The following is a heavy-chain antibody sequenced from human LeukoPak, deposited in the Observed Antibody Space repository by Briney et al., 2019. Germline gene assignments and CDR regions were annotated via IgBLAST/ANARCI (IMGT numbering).Heavy chain of an antibody. CDR3: AKDLGATS. V-gene: IGHV3-23*01. Sequence: GGSRRLSCAASGFTFSSYAMSWVRPPPGKGLEWVSGIGGSGGRTYYADSGKGRLTIARDNSKNTPYLQMNSLIAEDTAVYYCAKDLGATSWGQGTLVTVSS. J-gene: IGHJ4*02. CDR1: GFTFSSYA. CDR2: IGGSGGRT. D-gene: IGHD1-26*01.